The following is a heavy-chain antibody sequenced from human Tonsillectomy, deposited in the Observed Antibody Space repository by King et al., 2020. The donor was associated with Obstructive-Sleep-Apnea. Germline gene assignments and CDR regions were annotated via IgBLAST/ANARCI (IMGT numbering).Heavy chain of an antibody. D-gene: IGHD2-2*01. CDR1: GFTFSTYA. V-gene: IGHV3-30-3*01. CDR3: ARDGPVVVPAAMPGFKWFAP. Sequence: VQLVESGGGVVQPERSLRLSCAASGFTFSTYAMYWVRQAPGKELEWVAVISYDGSNKYYTDSVRGRFTTSRDNSKNTLYLQINSMRAEDTDVYYCARDGPVVVPAAMPGFKWFAPWGQGTLVIVSS. CDR2: ISYDGSNK. J-gene: IGHJ5*02.